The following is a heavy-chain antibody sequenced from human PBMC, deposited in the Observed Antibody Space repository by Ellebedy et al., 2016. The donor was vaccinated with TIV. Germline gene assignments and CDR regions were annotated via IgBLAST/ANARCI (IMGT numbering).Heavy chain of an antibody. Sequence: GESLKISCAASGFTFSSYAMHWVRQAPGKGLEWVAVISYDGSNKYYADFVKGRFTISRDNSKNTLYLQMNSLRAEDTAVYYCASRGVAVQGADYWGQGTLVTVSS. J-gene: IGHJ4*02. CDR1: GFTFSSYA. D-gene: IGHD3-10*01. CDR2: ISYDGSNK. CDR3: ASRGVAVQGADY. V-gene: IGHV3-30-3*01.